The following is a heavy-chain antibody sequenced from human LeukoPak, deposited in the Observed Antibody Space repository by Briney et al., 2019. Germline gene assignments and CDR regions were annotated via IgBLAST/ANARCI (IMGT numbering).Heavy chain of an antibody. CDR3: ARGGTRYCSGGSCYSSWSSDY. J-gene: IGHJ4*02. CDR1: GYSFTSYW. D-gene: IGHD2-15*01. CDR2: IYPGDSDT. V-gene: IGHV5-51*01. Sequence: GESLKISCKGSGYSFTSYWIGWVRQMPGKGLEWMGIIYPGDSDTRYSPSFQGQVTISADKSISTAYLQWSSLKASDTAMYYCARGGTRYCSGGSCYSSWSSDYWGQGTLVTVSS.